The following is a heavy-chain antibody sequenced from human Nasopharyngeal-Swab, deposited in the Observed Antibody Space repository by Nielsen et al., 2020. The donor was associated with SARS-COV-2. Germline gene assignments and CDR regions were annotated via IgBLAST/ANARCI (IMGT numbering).Heavy chain of an antibody. Sequence: SETLSLTCGVYGGSFSGYYWSWIRQPPGKGLEWIGEINHSGSTNYSPSLKSRVTISLDTSKNQFSLKVTSVTAADTAVYYCARGDRWDWFDPWGQGTLVTVSS. D-gene: IGHD5-24*01. CDR3: ARGDRWDWFDP. J-gene: IGHJ5*02. CDR2: INHSGST. CDR1: GGSFSGYY. V-gene: IGHV4-34*01.